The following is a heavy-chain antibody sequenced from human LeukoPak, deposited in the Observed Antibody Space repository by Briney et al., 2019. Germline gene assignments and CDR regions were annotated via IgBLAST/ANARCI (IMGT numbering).Heavy chain of an antibody. Sequence: SQTLSLTCAISGDSVPSNSAAWNWIRQSPSRGLEWLGRTYYRSKWSTDYAESVKSRIIINPDTSKNQFSLQLNSVTPEDTAVYYCARLENWAFDYWGQGALITVSP. CDR2: TYYRSKWST. CDR3: ARLENWAFDY. D-gene: IGHD7-27*01. CDR1: GDSVPSNSAA. J-gene: IGHJ4*02. V-gene: IGHV6-1*01.